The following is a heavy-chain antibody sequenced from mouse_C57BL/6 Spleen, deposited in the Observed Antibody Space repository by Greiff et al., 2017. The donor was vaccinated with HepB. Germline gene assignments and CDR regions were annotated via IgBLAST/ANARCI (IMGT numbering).Heavy chain of an antibody. CDR2: ISSGSSTI. CDR1: GFTFSDYG. CDR3: ASYGSSYGGYAMDY. V-gene: IGHV5-17*01. Sequence: EVQGVESGGGLVKPGGSLKLSCAASGFTFSDYGMHWVRQAPEKGLEWVAYISSGSSTIYYADTVKGRFTISRDNAKNTLFLQMTSLRSEDTAMYYYASYGSSYGGYAMDYWGQGTSVTVSS. J-gene: IGHJ4*01. D-gene: IGHD1-1*01.